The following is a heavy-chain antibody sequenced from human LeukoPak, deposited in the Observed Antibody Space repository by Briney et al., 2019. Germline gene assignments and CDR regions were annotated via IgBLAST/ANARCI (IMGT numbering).Heavy chain of an antibody. D-gene: IGHD5-12*01. V-gene: IGHV4-39*01. J-gene: IGHJ5*02. CDR2: IYYSGST. CDR1: GGPISSSDYY. CDR3: ARGLTRGYTYGGCFDP. Sequence: SETLSLTCTVSGGPISSSDYYWGWIRQPPGKGLEWIASIYYSGSTYYSPSLKSGVTISVDTSKNQFSLKLRSVTATDTAVYYCARGLTRGYTYGGCFDPWGQGTLVTVSS.